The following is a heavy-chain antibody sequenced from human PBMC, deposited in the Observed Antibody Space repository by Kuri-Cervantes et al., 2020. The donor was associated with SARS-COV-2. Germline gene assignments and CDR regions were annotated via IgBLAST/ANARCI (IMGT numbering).Heavy chain of an antibody. V-gene: IGHV4-39*01. CDR1: GGSISSSSYY. J-gene: IGHJ4*02. CDR2: IYYSGST. D-gene: IGHD5-12*01. CDR3: ARSFMVASYFDY. Sequence: ESLKISCTVSGGSISSSSYYWGWIRQPPGKGLEWIGSIYYSGSTNYKPSLKSRVTISVDTSKNQFSLKLSSMTAADTAVYYCARSFMVASYFDYWGQGILVTVSS.